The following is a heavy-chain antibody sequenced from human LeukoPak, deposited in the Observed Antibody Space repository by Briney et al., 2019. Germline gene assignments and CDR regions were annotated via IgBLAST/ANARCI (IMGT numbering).Heavy chain of an antibody. CDR2: ISSSGSTI. CDR1: GFTFSDYY. CDR3: ARSLSYYYDSSGYYYY. J-gene: IGHJ4*02. D-gene: IGHD3-22*01. V-gene: IGHV3-11*01. Sequence: GGSLRLSCAASGFTFSDYYMSWIRQAPGKGLEWVSYISSSGSTIYYADSVEGRFTISRDNAKNSLYLQMNSLRAEDTAVYYCARSLSYYYDSSGYYYYWGQGTLVTVSS.